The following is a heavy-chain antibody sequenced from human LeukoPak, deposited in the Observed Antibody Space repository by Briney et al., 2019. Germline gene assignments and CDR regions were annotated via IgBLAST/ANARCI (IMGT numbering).Heavy chain of an antibody. CDR2: IYHTAST. CDR1: GYSISSGYV. Sequence: SETLSLTCSLSGYSISSGYVWGWIRQSPGKGLEWIGTIYHTASTYYNPSLKSRVTISLDMSKNHFSLELSSVTAADTAVYYCARLGPSTYYYMAVWGKGTTVTVSS. J-gene: IGHJ6*03. D-gene: IGHD2/OR15-2a*01. V-gene: IGHV4-38-2*02. CDR3: ARLGPSTYYYMAV.